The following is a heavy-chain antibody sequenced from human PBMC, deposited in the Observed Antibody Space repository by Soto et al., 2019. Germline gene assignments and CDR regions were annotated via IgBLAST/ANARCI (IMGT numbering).Heavy chain of an antibody. V-gene: IGHV3-48*02. J-gene: IGHJ6*02. D-gene: IGHD6-6*01. CDR2: ISSSSSTI. CDR3: ARPEYSSSSYGMDV. CDR1: GFTFSSYS. Sequence: GESLKISCAASGFTFSSYSRNWVRQAPGKGLEWVSYISSSSSTIYYADSVKGRFTISRDNAKNSLYLQMNSLRDEDTAVYYCARPEYSSSSYGMDVWGQGTTVTVSS.